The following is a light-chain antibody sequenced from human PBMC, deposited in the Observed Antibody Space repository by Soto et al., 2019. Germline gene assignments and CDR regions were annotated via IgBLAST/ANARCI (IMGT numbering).Light chain of an antibody. J-gene: IGLJ1*01. V-gene: IGLV2-11*01. Sequence: QSALTQPPSVSGSPGQSVTISCTGTSSDVGGYNYVSWYQQHPGKAPELMIYDVSKRPSGVPDRFSGSKSGNRASLTVSGLQAEDEADYYCCSYGGSYTGVFGTGTKVTVL. CDR2: DVS. CDR1: SSDVGGYNY. CDR3: CSYGGSYTGV.